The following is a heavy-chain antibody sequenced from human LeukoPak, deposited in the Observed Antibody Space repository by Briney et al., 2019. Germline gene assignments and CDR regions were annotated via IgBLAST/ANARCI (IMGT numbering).Heavy chain of an antibody. J-gene: IGHJ4*02. D-gene: IGHD3-16*01. CDR2: INPHSGDT. CDR1: GYSFTGYY. Sequence: ASVKVYCKASGYSFTGYYMHWVRQAPGQGLEWMGWINPHSGDTNYAQKFQGRVTMTRDTSVSTAYMDLSRLRSDDTAVYYCARATGDVSLLEDYWGQRTLVTVSS. V-gene: IGHV1-2*02. CDR3: ARATGDVSLLEDY.